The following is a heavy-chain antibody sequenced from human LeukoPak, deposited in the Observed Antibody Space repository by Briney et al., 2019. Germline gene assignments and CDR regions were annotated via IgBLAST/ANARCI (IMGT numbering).Heavy chain of an antibody. D-gene: IGHD2-2*01. Sequence: GGSLRLSCAASGVTFSNAWMSWVRQAPGKGLEWVGRIKSKTDGGTTDYAAPVKGRFTISRDDSKNELYLQMNSLKTEDTGVYYCTTYASCTGTSCYFPGNYGLDVWGQGTTVTVSS. CDR2: IKSKTDGGTT. CDR3: TTYASCTGTSCYFPGNYGLDV. CDR1: GVTFSNAW. J-gene: IGHJ6*02. V-gene: IGHV3-15*01.